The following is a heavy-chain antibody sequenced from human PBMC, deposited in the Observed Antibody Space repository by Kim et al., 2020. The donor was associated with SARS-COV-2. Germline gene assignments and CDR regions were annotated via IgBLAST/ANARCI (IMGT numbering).Heavy chain of an antibody. V-gene: IGHV4-34*01. J-gene: IGHJ6*02. CDR2: INHSGST. CDR3: ARGLGMHYYGSGSYYNPNYYYGMDV. Sequence: SETLSLTCAVYGGSFSGYYWSWIRQPPGKGLEWIGEINHSGSTNYNPSLKSRVTISVDTSKNQFSLKLSSVTAADTAVYYCARGLGMHYYGSGSYYNPNYYYGMDVWGPGTTVTVSS. D-gene: IGHD3-10*01. CDR1: GGSFSGYY.